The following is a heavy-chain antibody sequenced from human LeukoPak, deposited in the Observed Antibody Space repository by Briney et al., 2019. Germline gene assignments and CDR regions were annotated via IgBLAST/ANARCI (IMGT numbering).Heavy chain of an antibody. J-gene: IGHJ6*02. V-gene: IGHV6-1*01. CDR1: GDSVSSNSAA. CDR3: ARDLSSGQWLVRRVGYYYGMDV. D-gene: IGHD6-19*01. Sequence: SQTLSLTCAISGDSVSSNSAAWNWIRQSPSRGLEWLGRTYYRSKWYNDYAESVKSRITINPDTSKNQFSLQLNSVTPEDTAVYYCARDLSSGQWLVRRVGYYYGMDVWGQGTTVTVSS. CDR2: TYYRSKWYN.